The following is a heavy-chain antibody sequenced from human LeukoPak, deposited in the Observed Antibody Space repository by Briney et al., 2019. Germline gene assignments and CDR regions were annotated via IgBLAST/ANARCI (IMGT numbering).Heavy chain of an antibody. V-gene: IGHV3-48*02. Sequence: GGSLRLSCAASGFTVSSNYMSWVRQAPGKGLEWVSYINHNGEMIYYADSVKGRFTISRDTAKKTLYLQMNSLRDDDTALYYCVRDNDWAFHYWGQGTLVTVSS. D-gene: IGHD3-9*01. CDR2: INHNGEMI. CDR3: VRDNDWAFHY. CDR1: GFTVSSNY. J-gene: IGHJ4*02.